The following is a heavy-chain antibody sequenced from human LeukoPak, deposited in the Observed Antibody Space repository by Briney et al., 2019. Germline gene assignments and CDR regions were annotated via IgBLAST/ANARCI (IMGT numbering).Heavy chain of an antibody. CDR1: GDSISSYY. V-gene: IGHV4-59*01. Sequence: SETLSLTCTVSGDSISSYYWSWIRQPPGKGLEWIGYIYYSGSTNYNPSLKSRVTISVDTSKNQFSLKLSSVTAADPAVYYCARLGKSRGELSLRNYYFDYWGQGTLVTVSS. CDR3: ARLGKSRGELSLRNYYFDY. CDR2: IYYSGST. J-gene: IGHJ4*02. D-gene: IGHD3-16*02.